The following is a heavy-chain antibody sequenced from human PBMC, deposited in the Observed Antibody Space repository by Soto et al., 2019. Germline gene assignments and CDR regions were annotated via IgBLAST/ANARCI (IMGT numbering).Heavy chain of an antibody. J-gene: IGHJ5*02. Sequence: SETLSLTCTVSGVSISSSSYYWGWIRQPPGKGLEWIGEIHPSGSTYYNPSLKTRVTLSLDTSKKLFSLDLISVTAADTAIYYCARGKDDCKVGRTWGQGALVTVSS. CDR2: IHPSGST. V-gene: IGHV4-39*07. CDR1: GVSISSSSYY. D-gene: IGHD2-21*02. CDR3: ARGKDDCKVGRT.